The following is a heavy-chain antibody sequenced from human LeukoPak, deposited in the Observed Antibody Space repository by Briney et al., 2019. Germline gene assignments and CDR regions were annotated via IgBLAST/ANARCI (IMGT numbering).Heavy chain of an antibody. CDR3: ARDSAAAGSHYYYYMDV. Sequence: GGSLRLSCAASGFTVSSNYMSWVRQAPGKGLEWVSVIYSGGSTYYADSVKGRFTISRDNSKNTLYLQMNSLRAEDTAVYYCARDSAAAGSHYYYYMDVWGKGTTVTVSS. D-gene: IGHD6-13*01. CDR2: IYSGGST. V-gene: IGHV3-66*01. CDR1: GFTVSSNY. J-gene: IGHJ6*03.